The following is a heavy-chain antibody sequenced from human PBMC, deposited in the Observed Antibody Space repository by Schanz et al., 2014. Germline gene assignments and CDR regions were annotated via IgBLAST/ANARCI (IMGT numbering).Heavy chain of an antibody. CDR3: ARHGPLAGIPLDY. V-gene: IGHV4-39*01. D-gene: IGHD6-19*01. CDR2: VFYTGTT. CDR1: GGSINSNSYY. J-gene: IGHJ4*02. Sequence: QLQLQESGPGLVKPSETLSLICSVSGGSINSNSYYWGWIRQPPGKGLEWIGNVFYTGTTYTNPSLRSRLTLSVDTSNIRFSRNRPSVTAADTAVYFCARHGPLAGIPLDYWGRGTLVTVSS.